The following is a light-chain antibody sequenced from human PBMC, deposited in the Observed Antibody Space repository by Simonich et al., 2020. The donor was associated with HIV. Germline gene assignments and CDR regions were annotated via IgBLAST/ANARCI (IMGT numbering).Light chain of an antibody. Sequence: DIVITQSPDSLAVSLGERATINCKSSQSVLYSSNNKNYLAWYQQTPGQPPKLLIYWASTRDSGVPDRFSGSGSGTDFTLTISSLQAEDLPSYFCLHHNSCLSFGGGTNVEI. J-gene: IGKJ4*01. CDR1: QSVLYSSNNKNY. CDR3: LHHNSCLS. CDR2: WAS. V-gene: IGKV4-1*01.